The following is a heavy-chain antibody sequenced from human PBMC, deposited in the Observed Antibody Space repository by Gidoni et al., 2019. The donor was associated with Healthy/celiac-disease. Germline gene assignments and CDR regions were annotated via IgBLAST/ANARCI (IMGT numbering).Heavy chain of an antibody. CDR2: IYHSGST. V-gene: IGHV4-4*02. D-gene: IGHD6-13*01. J-gene: IGHJ6*02. CDR3: ASATLSEHSSSWYVERIYGIDV. CDR1: GGSISRRNW. Sequence: QVQLQESGPGLVKPSGTLSLTFAVPGGSISRRNWWGWVRQPPGKGLEWIGEIYHSGSTNYNPSLKSRVTISVDKSKNQFSLKLSSVTAADTAVYYCASATLSEHSSSWYVERIYGIDVWGQGTTVTVSS.